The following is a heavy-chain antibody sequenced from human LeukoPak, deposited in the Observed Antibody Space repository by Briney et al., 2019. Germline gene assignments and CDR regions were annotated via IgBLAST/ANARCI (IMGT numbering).Heavy chain of an antibody. CDR3: ARVSYDSSGYNDAFDI. Sequence: ASVKVSCTASGYTFTSYAMNWVRQAPGQGLEWMGWINTNTGNPTYAQGFTGRFVFSLDTSVSTAYLQISSLKAEDTAVYYCARVSYDSSGYNDAFDIWGQGTMVTVSS. D-gene: IGHD3-22*01. CDR2: INTNTGNP. V-gene: IGHV7-4-1*02. CDR1: GYTFTSYA. J-gene: IGHJ3*02.